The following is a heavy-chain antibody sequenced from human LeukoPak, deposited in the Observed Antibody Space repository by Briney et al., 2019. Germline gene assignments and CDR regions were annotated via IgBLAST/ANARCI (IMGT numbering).Heavy chain of an antibody. Sequence: GRSLRLSCAASGFTFSSYAMHWVRQAPGKGLEWVAVISYDGSNKYYADSVKGRFTISRDNSKNTLYLQMNSLRAEDTAVYYCARDTNLEQWLDDPYGMDVWGQGTTVTVSS. CDR3: ARDTNLEQWLDDPYGMDV. CDR2: ISYDGSNK. CDR1: GFTFSSYA. J-gene: IGHJ6*02. V-gene: IGHV3-30*14. D-gene: IGHD6-19*01.